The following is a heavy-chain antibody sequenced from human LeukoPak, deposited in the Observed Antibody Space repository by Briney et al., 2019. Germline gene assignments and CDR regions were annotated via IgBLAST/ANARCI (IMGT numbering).Heavy chain of an antibody. CDR2: IRYDGSNK. V-gene: IGHV3-30*02. CDR3: AKDQKVAATPYYFDY. J-gene: IGHJ4*02. Sequence: GGSLRLSCAASGFTFSSYGMHWVRPAPGKGLEWVAFIRYDGSNKYYADSVKGRFTISRDNSKNTLYLQMNSLRDEDTAVYYCAKDQKVAATPYYFDYWGQGTLVTVS. CDR1: GFTFSSYG. D-gene: IGHD2-15*01.